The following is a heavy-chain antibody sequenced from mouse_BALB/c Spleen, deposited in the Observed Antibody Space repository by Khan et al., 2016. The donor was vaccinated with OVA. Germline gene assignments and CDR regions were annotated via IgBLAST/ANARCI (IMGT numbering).Heavy chain of an antibody. CDR3: ARSPDGNLSYYAMDY. J-gene: IGHJ4*01. V-gene: IGHV2-4*02. D-gene: IGHD2-1*01. CDR1: GFSLTSYG. Sequence: QVQLKQSGPGLVQPSQSLSITCTVSGFSLTSYGVHWVRQPPGKGLEWLGVIWSGGSTDYNAAFISRLSISKDNSKSQVFFKMNSLQADDTAIYYCARSPDGNLSYYAMDYWGQGTSVTVSS. CDR2: IWSGGST.